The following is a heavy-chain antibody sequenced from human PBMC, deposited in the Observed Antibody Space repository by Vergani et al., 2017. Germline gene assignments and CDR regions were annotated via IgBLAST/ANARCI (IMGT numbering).Heavy chain of an antibody. CDR1: GGSISSYY. CDR3: ARKVVTRFDP. V-gene: IGHV4-59*12. D-gene: IGHD4-23*01. Sequence: QVQLQESGPGLVKPSETLSLTCTVSGGSISSYYWSWIRQPPGKGLEWIGYIYYSGSTNYNPSLKSRVTISVDTSKNQFSLKLSSVTAADTAVYYCARKVVTRFDPWGQGTLVTVSS. J-gene: IGHJ5*02. CDR2: IYYSGST.